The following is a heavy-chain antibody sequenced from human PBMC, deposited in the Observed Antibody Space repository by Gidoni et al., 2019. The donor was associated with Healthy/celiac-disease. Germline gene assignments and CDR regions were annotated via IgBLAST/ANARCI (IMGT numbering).Heavy chain of an antibody. J-gene: IGHJ3*02. D-gene: IGHD4-17*01. CDR3: ARLAPADYGVHPDAFDI. Sequence: QVQLVQSGAEVQKPGASVKVSCKASGYTFTSYDINWVRQATGQGLEWMGWMNPNSGNTGYAQKFQGRVTMTRNTAISTAYMELSSLRSEDTAVYYCARLAPADYGVHPDAFDIWGQGTMVTVSS. CDR1: GYTFTSYD. V-gene: IGHV1-8*01. CDR2: MNPNSGNT.